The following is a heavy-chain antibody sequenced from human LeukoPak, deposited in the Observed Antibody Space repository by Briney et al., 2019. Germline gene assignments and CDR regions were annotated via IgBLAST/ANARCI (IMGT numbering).Heavy chain of an antibody. CDR2: INPDSGAA. Sequence: ASVKVSCKASGSTFTDSYIHWVRQAPGHGPEWMGWINPDSGAANYALNFQGRVTMTRDTSISTAYMDLTRLKSGDTAIYYCARAPITMIIVAQFDHWGQGTLVTVSS. CDR1: GSTFTDSY. D-gene: IGHD3-22*01. J-gene: IGHJ4*02. CDR3: ARAPITMIIVAQFDH. V-gene: IGHV1-2*02.